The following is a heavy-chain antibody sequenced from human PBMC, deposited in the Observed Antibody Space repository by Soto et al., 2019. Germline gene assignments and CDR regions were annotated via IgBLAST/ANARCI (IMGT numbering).Heavy chain of an antibody. CDR1: GLTFSDYY. V-gene: IGHV3-11*01. CDR3: ARSKGGYYDGSGFFDY. CDR2: ISTHAYTI. D-gene: IGHD3-22*01. J-gene: IGHJ4*02. Sequence: PGGSLRLSCASAGLTFSDYYINLIRQAPGKGLEWVSYISTHAYTIYYADSVEGRFTVSRDNAKNSVYLQMNGLRAEDTAIYYCARSKGGYYDGSGFFDYWGQGALVTVSS.